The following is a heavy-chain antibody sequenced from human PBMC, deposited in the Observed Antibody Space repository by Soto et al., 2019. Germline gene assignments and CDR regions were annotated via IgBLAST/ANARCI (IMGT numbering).Heavy chain of an antibody. CDR2: IYPGDSDT. V-gene: IGHV5-51*01. CDR1: GYTFTNYW. CDR3: AASIFYYGMDV. Sequence: GESLKISCKGSGYTFTNYWIGWVRQMPGKDLEWMGIIYPGDSDTKYNPSFQGQVTISADKSITTTYLRWTSLKASDTDIYYCAASIFYYGMDVWGQGTTVTVSS. J-gene: IGHJ6*02.